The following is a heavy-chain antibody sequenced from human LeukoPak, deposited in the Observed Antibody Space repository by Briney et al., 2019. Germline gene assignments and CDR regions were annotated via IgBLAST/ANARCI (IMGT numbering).Heavy chain of an antibody. D-gene: IGHD3-10*01. V-gene: IGHV3-11*01. CDR1: GFTFSDYY. CDR3: ARDSWDRGLLWFGESPDHFDY. J-gene: IGHJ4*02. CDR2: ISSSGSTI. Sequence: GGSLRLSCAASGFTFSDYYMSWIRQAPGKGLEWVSYISSSGSTIYYADSVKGRFTISRDNAKNSLYLQMNSLRAEDTAVYYCARDSWDRGLLWFGESPDHFDYWGQGTLVTVSS.